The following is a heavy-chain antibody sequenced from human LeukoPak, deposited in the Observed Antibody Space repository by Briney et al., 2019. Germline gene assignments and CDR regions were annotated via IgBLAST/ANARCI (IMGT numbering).Heavy chain of an antibody. CDR1: GYTFTGYD. Sequence: ASVKVSCKASGYTFTGYDIAWVRHATGQGLEWMGWMNPNTGDTGYAQKFQGRVTMTRNTSIDTAYMELSGLKSEDTAVYYCTRGSLSGSSRDYWGQGTLVTVSS. CDR2: MNPNTGDT. CDR3: TRGSLSGSSRDY. J-gene: IGHJ4*02. D-gene: IGHD1-26*01. V-gene: IGHV1-8*02.